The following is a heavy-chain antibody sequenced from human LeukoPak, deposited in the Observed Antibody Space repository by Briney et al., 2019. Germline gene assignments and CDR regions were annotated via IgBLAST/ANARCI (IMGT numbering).Heavy chain of an antibody. Sequence: ASVKVSCKASGYTFTSYSISWVRQAPGQGLEWMGWISAYNGNTNYAQKLQGRVTMTTDTSTSTAYMELRSLRSDDTAVYYCARGYCSSTSCYEPSDAFDIWGQGTMVTVSS. V-gene: IGHV1-18*01. D-gene: IGHD2-2*01. J-gene: IGHJ3*02. CDR2: ISAYNGNT. CDR3: ARGYCSSTSCYEPSDAFDI. CDR1: GYTFTSYS.